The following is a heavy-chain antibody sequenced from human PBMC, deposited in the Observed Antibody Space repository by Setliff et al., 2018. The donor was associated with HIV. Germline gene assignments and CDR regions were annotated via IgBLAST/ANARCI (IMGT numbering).Heavy chain of an antibody. Sequence: LSLTCTVSGGSIRGHYWSWIRQPPGKGLEWIGTIYYSGSTYYKPSLRSRGTISVDTSKNQFYLKLNSVTAADSAVYYCTLTSRLDGYFDPWGQGTLVTVSS. CDR3: TLTSRLDGYFDP. V-gene: IGHV4-59*11. CDR2: IYYSGST. D-gene: IGHD5-12*01. J-gene: IGHJ5*02. CDR1: GGSIRGHY.